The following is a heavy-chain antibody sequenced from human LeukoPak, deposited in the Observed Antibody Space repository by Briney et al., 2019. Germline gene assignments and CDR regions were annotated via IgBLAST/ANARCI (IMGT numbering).Heavy chain of an antibody. CDR1: GGSFSNYY. Sequence: SETLSLTCAVYGGSFSNYYWSWIRQPPGKGLEWIGEINHSGSTNYNPSLKSRVTISVDTSKNQFSLKLSSVTAADTAVYYCASGLVAATYWGQGTLVTVSS. CDR3: ASGLVAATY. CDR2: INHSGST. J-gene: IGHJ4*02. V-gene: IGHV4-34*01. D-gene: IGHD2-15*01.